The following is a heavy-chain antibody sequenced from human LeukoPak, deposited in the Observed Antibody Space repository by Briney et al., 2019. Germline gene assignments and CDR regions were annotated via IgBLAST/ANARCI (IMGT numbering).Heavy chain of an antibody. J-gene: IGHJ4*02. CDR3: AGKSAAAGTGCYFDY. CDR2: IIPIFGTA. D-gene: IGHD6-13*01. CDR1: GGTFSSYA. V-gene: IGHV1-69*01. Sequence: GSSVKVSCKASGGTFSSYAISWVRQAPGQGLEWMGGIIPIFGTANYAQKSQGRVTITADESTSTAYMELSSLRSEDTAVYYCAGKSAAAGTGCYFDYWGQGTLVTVSS.